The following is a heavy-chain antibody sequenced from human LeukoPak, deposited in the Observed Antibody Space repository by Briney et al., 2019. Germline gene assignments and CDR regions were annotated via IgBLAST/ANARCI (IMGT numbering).Heavy chain of an antibody. J-gene: IGHJ6*03. Sequence: SETLSLTCTVSGGSISSSSYYWGWIRQPPGKGLEWIGSIYYSGSTYYNPSLKSRVTISVDTSKNQFSLKLSSVTAADTAVYYCARVSSSWQNFYYYYYMDVWGKGTTVTVSS. V-gene: IGHV4-39*01. CDR2: IYYSGST. CDR3: ARVSSSWQNFYYYYYMDV. D-gene: IGHD6-13*01. CDR1: GGSISSSSYY.